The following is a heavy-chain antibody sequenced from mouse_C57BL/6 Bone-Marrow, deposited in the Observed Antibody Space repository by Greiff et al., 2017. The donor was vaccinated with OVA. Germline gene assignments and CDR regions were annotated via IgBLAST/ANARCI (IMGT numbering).Heavy chain of an antibody. V-gene: IGHV1-64*01. Sequence: QVQLQQPGAALVKPGASVKLSCKASGYTFTSYWMHWVKQRPGQVLAWIGMIHPNSGSTNYNEKFKSKATLTVDKSSSTAYMQLSSLTSEDSAVYYGARGDITTVVATPFAYWGQGTLVTVSA. CDR3: ARGDITTVVATPFAY. CDR1: GYTFTSYW. CDR2: IHPNSGST. J-gene: IGHJ3*01. D-gene: IGHD1-1*01.